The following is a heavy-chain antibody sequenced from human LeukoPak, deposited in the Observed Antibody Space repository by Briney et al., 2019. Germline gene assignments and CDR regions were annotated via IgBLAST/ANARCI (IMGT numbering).Heavy chain of an antibody. CDR1: GYTFTSYY. J-gene: IGHJ4*02. D-gene: IGHD6-19*01. CDR2: INPSGGST. V-gene: IGHV1-46*01. Sequence: GASVKVSCKASGYTFTSYYMHWVRQAPGQGLEWMGIINPSGGSTSYAQKFQGRVTMTRDTSTSTVYMELSSLRSEDTAVYYCATGRDSSGWYWPFDYWGQGTLVTVAS. CDR3: ATGRDSSGWYWPFDY.